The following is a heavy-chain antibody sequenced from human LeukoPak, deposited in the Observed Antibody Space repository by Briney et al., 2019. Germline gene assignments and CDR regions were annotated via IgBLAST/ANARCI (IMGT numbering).Heavy chain of an antibody. CDR3: ARVTYHYDSSGYYPDAFDI. CDR2: IKQDGSEK. D-gene: IGHD3-22*01. V-gene: IGHV3-7*01. Sequence: QPGGSLRLSCAASGFTFSSYWMSWVRQAPGKGLEWVANIKQDGSEKYYVDSVKGRFTISRDNAKNSLYLQMNSLRAEDTAVYYCARVTYHYDSSGYYPDAFDIWGQGTMVTVSS. CDR1: GFTFSSYW. J-gene: IGHJ3*02.